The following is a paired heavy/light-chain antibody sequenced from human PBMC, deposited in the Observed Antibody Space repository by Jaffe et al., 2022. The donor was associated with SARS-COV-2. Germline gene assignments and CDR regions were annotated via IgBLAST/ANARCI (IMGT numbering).Light chain of an antibody. V-gene: IGKV3-20*01. Sequence: EIVLTQSPGTLSLSPGERATLSCRASQSVSSTFLAWYQQKNGQPPRLLMYGASSRATGIPDRFSGSGSGTEFTLTISRLEPEDFAVYFCQQYGGSPTFGQGTMVEIK. J-gene: IGKJ1*01. CDR2: GAS. CDR1: QSVSSTF. CDR3: QQYGGSPT.
Heavy chain of an antibody. D-gene: IGHD1-1*01. J-gene: IGHJ4*02. CDR1: GDSVSNSGAS. Sequence: QVQLLQSGPRLVKPSQTLSLTCAISGDSVSNSGASWNWIRQSPSRGLEWLGRTFYRSKWGSDYAVSVRGRITITPDSSKNQFSLQLNSVTPEDTAMYYCARDYNWAFDYWGQGALVTVSS. CDR2: TFYRSKWGS. CDR3: ARDYNWAFDY. V-gene: IGHV6-1*01.